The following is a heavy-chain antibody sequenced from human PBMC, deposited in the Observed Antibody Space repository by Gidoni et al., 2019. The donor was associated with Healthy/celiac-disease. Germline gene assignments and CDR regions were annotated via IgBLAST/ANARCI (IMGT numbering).Heavy chain of an antibody. V-gene: IGHV4-61*02. CDR1: GGSISSGSYY. Sequence: QVQLQESGPGLVKPSQTLSLTCTVSGGSISSGSYYWSWIRQPAGKGLEWIGRIYTSGSTNYNPSLKSRVTMSVDTSKNQFSLKLSSVTAADTAVYYCAGWSLGSSALDYWGQGTLVTVSS. CDR3: AGWSLGSSALDY. J-gene: IGHJ4*02. CDR2: IYTSGST. D-gene: IGHD6-6*01.